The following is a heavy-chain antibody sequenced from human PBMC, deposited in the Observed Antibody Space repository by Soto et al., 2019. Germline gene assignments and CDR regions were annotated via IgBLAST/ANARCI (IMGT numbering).Heavy chain of an antibody. CDR2: INHSGST. CDR3: ARGRSLAAAGTRAILV. Sequence: PSETLSLTCAVYGGSFSGYYWSWIRQPPGKGLEWIGEINHSGSTNYNPSLKSRVTISVDTSKNQFSLKLSSVTAADTAVYYCARGRSLAAAGTRAILVWGQGTLVTVSS. CDR1: GGSFSGYY. D-gene: IGHD6-13*01. J-gene: IGHJ4*02. V-gene: IGHV4-34*01.